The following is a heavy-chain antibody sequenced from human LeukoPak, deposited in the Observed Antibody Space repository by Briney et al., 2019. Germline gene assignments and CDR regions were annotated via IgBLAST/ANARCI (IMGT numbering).Heavy chain of an antibody. CDR2: ISGSGGST. CDR1: GFTFSSYA. Sequence: QPGGSLRLSCAASGFTFSSYAMSWVRQAPGKGLEWVSAISGSGGSTYYADSVKGRFTISRDNSKNTLYLQMNSLRAEDTAVYYCAKVFWPAVAGDRPSGDYWGQGTLVTVSS. CDR3: AKVFWPAVAGDRPSGDY. V-gene: IGHV3-23*01. J-gene: IGHJ4*02. D-gene: IGHD6-19*01.